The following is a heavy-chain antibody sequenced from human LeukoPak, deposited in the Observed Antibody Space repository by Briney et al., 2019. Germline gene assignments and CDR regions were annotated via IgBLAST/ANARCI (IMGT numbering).Heavy chain of an antibody. CDR3: ARGVVITSGLDY. D-gene: IGHD3-22*01. CDR2: ISYDGSNK. J-gene: IGHJ4*02. Sequence: TGGSLRLSCAASGFTVSTNCMTWVRQAPGKGLEWVAVISYDGSNKYYADSVKGRFTISRDNSKNTLYLQMNSLRAEDTAVYYCARGVVITSGLDYWGPGTLVTVSS. CDR1: GFTVSTNC. V-gene: IGHV3-30*03.